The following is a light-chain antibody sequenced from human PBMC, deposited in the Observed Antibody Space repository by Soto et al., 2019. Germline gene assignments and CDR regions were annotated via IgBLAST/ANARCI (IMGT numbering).Light chain of an antibody. J-gene: IGKJ1*01. CDR1: QTISSL. V-gene: IGKV1-5*03. CDR3: QHYNSYSEA. Sequence: DIQMTQSPSTLSGPPRHSVPVTFRSSQTISSLLAWYQQKPGKAPKLLIYKASTLKSGVPSRFSGSGSGTEFTLTISSLQPDDFATYYCQHYNSYSEAFGKGTKVDIK. CDR2: KAS.